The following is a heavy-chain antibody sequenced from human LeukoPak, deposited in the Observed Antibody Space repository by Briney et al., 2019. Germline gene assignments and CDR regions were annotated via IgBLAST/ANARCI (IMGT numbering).Heavy chain of an antibody. J-gene: IGHJ4*02. CDR1: GFTFSGFR. D-gene: IGHD2/OR15-2a*01. CDR2: IKLDGSDE. Sequence: GGSLRLSCVVSGFTFSGFRMTWVRQAPGKGLEWVADIKLDGSDEYYVDSVKGRFTISRDNAKSSLYLQMNSLTAEDTAVYYCARGGFLDFWGQGTLVTVSS. V-gene: IGHV3-7*03. CDR3: ARGGFLDF.